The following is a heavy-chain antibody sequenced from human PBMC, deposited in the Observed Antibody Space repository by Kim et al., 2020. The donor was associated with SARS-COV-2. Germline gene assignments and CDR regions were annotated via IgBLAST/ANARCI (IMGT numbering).Heavy chain of an antibody. CDR3: ARRGTFTFDY. J-gene: IGHJ4*02. V-gene: IGHV4-39*01. D-gene: IGHD1-1*01. CDR1: GGSVGSFCYY. Sequence: SETLSLTCTVSGGSVGSFCYYWAWIRQPPGMPLEWIATVHKDGGTFYNPSLKSRVAISADTSQNQFSLTMTSVTAADTAFYYCARRGTFTFDYWGQGIPVTVSS. CDR2: VHKDGGT.